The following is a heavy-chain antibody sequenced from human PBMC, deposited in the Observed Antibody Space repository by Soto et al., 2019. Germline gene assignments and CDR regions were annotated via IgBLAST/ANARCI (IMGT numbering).Heavy chain of an antibody. D-gene: IGHD6-19*01. J-gene: IGHJ4*02. CDR3: AAASLSGYSCGWYGVFFAF. CDR1: GFTFTSSA. V-gene: IGHV1-58*01. CDR2: IVVGSGNT. Sequence: SVKVSCKASGFTFTSSAVQWVRQARGQRLEWIGWIVVGSGNTNYAQKFQERVTITRDMSTSTAYMELSSLRSEDTAVYYCAAASLSGYSCGWYGVFFAFWGQGTLVPVSS.